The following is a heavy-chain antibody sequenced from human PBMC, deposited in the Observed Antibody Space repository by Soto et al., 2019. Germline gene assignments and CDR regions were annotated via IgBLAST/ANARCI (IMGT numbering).Heavy chain of an antibody. CDR1: GDSVSSESYY. V-gene: IGHV4-61*01. CDR2: IHHTGST. D-gene: IGHD6-19*01. CDR3: ARDLYTNDWTARLFDP. J-gene: IGHJ5*02. Sequence: QVQLQESGPGLVKPSETLSLTCTVSGDSVSSESYYWSWIRQPPGKGLEWIGFIHHTGSTNYNPSLKSRVTISIDTSRNQFSLKLRSVTAADTAVYYCARDLYTNDWTARLFDPWGQGTLVTVSS.